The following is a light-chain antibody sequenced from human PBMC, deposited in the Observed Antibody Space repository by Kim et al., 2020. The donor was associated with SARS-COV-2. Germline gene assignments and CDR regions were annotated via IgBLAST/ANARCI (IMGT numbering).Light chain of an antibody. V-gene: IGKV1-NL1*01. CDR1: QDIGNS. CDR2: GAF. CDR3: QQYYSTPRVS. J-gene: IGKJ4*01. Sequence: DIQMTQSPSSLSASVGDGATISCRASQDIGNSVAWYQHRPGKAPKLLVYGAFRLESGVPSRFSGAVSGTDYSLIISSLQPEDFATYFCQQYYSTPRVSFGVGTKVDIK.